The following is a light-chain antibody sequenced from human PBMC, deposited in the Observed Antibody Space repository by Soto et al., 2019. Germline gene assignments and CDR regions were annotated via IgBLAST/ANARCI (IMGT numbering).Light chain of an antibody. V-gene: IGLV2-18*02. Sequence: QSVLTQPPSVSGSPGQSVTISCTGTSTDFVSYNRVSWYQQPPGTAPKLIIYEASNRPSGVPDRFSGSKSGNTASLTISGLQAADEADYYCQSYDSSLTGSVFGTGTKVTVL. J-gene: IGLJ1*01. CDR3: QSYDSSLTGSV. CDR2: EAS. CDR1: STDFVSYNR.